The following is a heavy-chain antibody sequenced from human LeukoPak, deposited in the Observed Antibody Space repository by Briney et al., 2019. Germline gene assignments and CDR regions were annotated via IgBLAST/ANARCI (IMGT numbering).Heavy chain of an antibody. D-gene: IGHD2-2*02. CDR2: INPNSGGT. CDR3: ARIVVVPAAIQEAGYFDY. CDR1: GYTFTGYY. Sequence: ASVKVSCKASGYTFTGYYMHWVRQAPGQGLEWMGRINPNSGGTNYAQKFQGRVTMTRDTSISTAYMELSRLRSDDTAVYYCARIVVVPAAIQEAGYFDYWSQGTLVTVSS. V-gene: IGHV1-2*06. J-gene: IGHJ4*02.